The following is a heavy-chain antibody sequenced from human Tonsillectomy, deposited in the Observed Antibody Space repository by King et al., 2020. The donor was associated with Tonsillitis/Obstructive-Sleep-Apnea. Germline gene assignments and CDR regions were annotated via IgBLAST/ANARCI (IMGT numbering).Heavy chain of an antibody. J-gene: IGHJ5*02. CDR3: ARRDCSSNSCYINWFDP. CDR2: IDPIDSYT. Sequence: QLVQSGAEVKKPGESLRISCKGSGYSFTSYWISWVRQMPGKGLEWMGRIDPIDSYTNYSPSFQGHVTISADKSISTAYLQWSSLKASDTAIYYCARRDCSSNSCYINWFDPWGQGTLVTVSS. D-gene: IGHD2-2*02. V-gene: IGHV5-10-1*01. CDR1: GYSFTSYW.